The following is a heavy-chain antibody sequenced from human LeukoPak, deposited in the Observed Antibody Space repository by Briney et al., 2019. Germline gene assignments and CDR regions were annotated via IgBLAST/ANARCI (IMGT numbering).Heavy chain of an antibody. CDR3: AKDQDTSSSRVFDY. CDR2: IRYDGSNN. J-gene: IGHJ4*02. CDR1: GFTFSIYG. V-gene: IGHV3-30*02. D-gene: IGHD6-6*01. Sequence: PGGSLRLSCAASGFTFSIYGMHWVRQAPGKGLEWVAFIRYDGSNNYYADSVKGRFTISRDNSKNTLYLQMNSLRAEDTAVYYCAKDQDTSSSRVFDYWGQGTLVTVSS.